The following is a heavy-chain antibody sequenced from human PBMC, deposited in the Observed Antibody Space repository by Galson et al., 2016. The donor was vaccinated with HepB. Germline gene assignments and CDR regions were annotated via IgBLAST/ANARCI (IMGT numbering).Heavy chain of an antibody. CDR1: GLSVSNNY. J-gene: IGHJ6*04. CDR2: IYSAGTT. D-gene: IGHD3-3*01. Sequence: SLRLSCAASGLSVSNNYMTWVRQAPGQGLEWVSVIYSAGTTYYADSVKGRVTTSRDNSKNTLYLQMNSLRAEDTAMYYCARGTYYDFWRHGVDVWGKGTAVTVSS. CDR3: ARGTYYDFWRHGVDV. V-gene: IGHV3-53*01.